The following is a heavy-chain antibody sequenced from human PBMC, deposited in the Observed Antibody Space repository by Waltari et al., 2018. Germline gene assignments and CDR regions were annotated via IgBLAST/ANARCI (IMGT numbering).Heavy chain of an antibody. V-gene: IGHV3-30*18. CDR2: ISYDGSNK. D-gene: IGHD6-13*01. CDR1: GFTFSSYG. Sequence: QVQLVESGGGVVQPGRSLRLSCAACGFTFSSYGMHWVRQAPGKGLEWVAVISYDGSNKYYADSVKGRFTISRDNSKNTLYLQMNSLRAEDTAVYYCAKDYSSSKPLDYWGQGTLVTVSS. J-gene: IGHJ4*02. CDR3: AKDYSSSKPLDY.